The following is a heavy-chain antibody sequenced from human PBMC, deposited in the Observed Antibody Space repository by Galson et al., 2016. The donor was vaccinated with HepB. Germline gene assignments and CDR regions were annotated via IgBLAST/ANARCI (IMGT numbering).Heavy chain of an antibody. CDR3: VGVQGYCSGGSCYGSWVDP. D-gene: IGHD2-15*01. V-gene: IGHV4-59*01. Sequence: SETLSLTCTVSGGSIRTYYWGWVRQSPGKGLEWIGYMSYSGTTKYDPYLESRVTMSVDTSKNKVFLRLSSATAADTAFYYCVGVQGYCSGGSCYGSWVDPWGQGTLVTVSS. CDR1: GGSIRTYY. J-gene: IGHJ5*02. CDR2: MSYSGTT.